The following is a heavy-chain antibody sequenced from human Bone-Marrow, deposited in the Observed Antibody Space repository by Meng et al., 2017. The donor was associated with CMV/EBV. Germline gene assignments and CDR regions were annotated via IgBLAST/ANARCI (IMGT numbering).Heavy chain of an antibody. V-gene: IGHV3-66*02. CDR1: GFTVSSNY. CDR3: ARDLHYDFWSCYLRYYGMDV. CDR2: IDSGGST. Sequence: GESLKISCAASGFTVSSNYMSWVRQAPGKGLEWVSVIDSGGSTYYADTVKGRFTISRDNSKNTLYLQMNSLRAEDTAVYYCARDLHYDFWSCYLRYYGMDVWGQGTTVTVYS. J-gene: IGHJ6*02. D-gene: IGHD3-3*01.